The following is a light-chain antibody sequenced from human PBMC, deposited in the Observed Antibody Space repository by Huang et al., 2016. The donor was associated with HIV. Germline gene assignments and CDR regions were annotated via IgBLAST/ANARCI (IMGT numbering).Light chain of an antibody. V-gene: IGKV3-15*01. Sequence: VSPGERATLSCRASQSVSSNLAWYQQKPGQAPRLLIYGASTRATGIPARFSGSGSGTEFTLTISSLQSEDFAVYYCQQYNNWPPWTFGQGTKVEIK. CDR3: QQYNNWPPWT. CDR2: GAS. CDR1: QSVSSN. J-gene: IGKJ1*01.